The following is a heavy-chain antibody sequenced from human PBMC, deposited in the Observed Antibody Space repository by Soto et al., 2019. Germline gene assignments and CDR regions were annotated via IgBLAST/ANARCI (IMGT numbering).Heavy chain of an antibody. V-gene: IGHV1-18*01. D-gene: IGHD3-22*01. CDR3: ARDRRITMIVVATGDAFDI. CDR1: GYTFTSYG. Sequence: QVQLVQSGAEVKKPGASVKVSCKASGYTFTSYGISWVRQAPGQGLEWMGWISAYNGNTNYAQKLQGRVTMTTDTSTSTAYMELRRLRSDDTAVYYCARDRRITMIVVATGDAFDIWGQGTMVTVSS. J-gene: IGHJ3*02. CDR2: ISAYNGNT.